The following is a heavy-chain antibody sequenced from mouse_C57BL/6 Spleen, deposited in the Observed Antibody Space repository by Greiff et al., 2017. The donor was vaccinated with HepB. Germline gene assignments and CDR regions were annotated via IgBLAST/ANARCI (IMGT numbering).Heavy chain of an antibody. D-gene: IGHD1-2*01. CDR1: GFTFSNYW. Sequence: DVQLQESGGGLVQPGGSMKLSCVASGFTFSNYWMNWVRQSPEKGLEWVAQIRLKSDNYATHYAESVKGRFTISRDDSKSSVYLQMNNLRAEDTGIYYCTGSSITTGYWGQGTTLTVSS. J-gene: IGHJ2*01. CDR2: IRLKSDNYAT. CDR3: TGSSITTGY. V-gene: IGHV6-3*01.